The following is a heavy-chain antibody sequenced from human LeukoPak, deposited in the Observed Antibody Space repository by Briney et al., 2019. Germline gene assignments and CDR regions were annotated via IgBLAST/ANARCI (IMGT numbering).Heavy chain of an antibody. Sequence: GGSLRLSCAASGFTLITYWMTWVRQAPGKGLEWVSAISGSGGTTYYADSVKGRFTISRDNSKNTLYLQMNSLRAEDTAVYYCANGYCTNGVCYPYYYYYMDVWGKGTTVTVSS. V-gene: IGHV3-23*01. CDR1: GFTLITYW. CDR2: ISGSGGTT. D-gene: IGHD2-8*01. CDR3: ANGYCTNGVCYPYYYYYMDV. J-gene: IGHJ6*03.